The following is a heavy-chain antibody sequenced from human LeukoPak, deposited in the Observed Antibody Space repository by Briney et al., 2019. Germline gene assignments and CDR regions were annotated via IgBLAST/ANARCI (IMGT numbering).Heavy chain of an antibody. CDR2: IKQDGSEK. J-gene: IGHJ2*01. D-gene: IGHD2-15*01. CDR3: ARDRVVVVAGYWYFDL. V-gene: IGHV3-7*01. CDR1: GFTFSSYW. Sequence: GGSLRLSCAASGFTFSSYWMSWVRQAPGTGLEWVANIKQDGSEKYYVDSVKGRFTISRDNAKNSLYLQMNSLRAEDTAVYYCARDRVVVVAGYWYFDLWGRGTLVTVSS.